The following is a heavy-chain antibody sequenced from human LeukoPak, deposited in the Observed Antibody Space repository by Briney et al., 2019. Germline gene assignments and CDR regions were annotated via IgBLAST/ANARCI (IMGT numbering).Heavy chain of an antibody. CDR1: GFSSNSYW. Sequence: GGSLRLSCAASGFSSNSYWMHWARQAPGKGLVWVARITGDGSSINYADSVKGRFTISRDNAKNTLYLQMSSLRAEDTAVYYCAKVNQLPIYYYGMDVWGQGTTVTVSS. V-gene: IGHV3-74*01. J-gene: IGHJ6*02. CDR2: ITGDGSSI. CDR3: AKVNQLPIYYYGMDV. D-gene: IGHD2-2*01.